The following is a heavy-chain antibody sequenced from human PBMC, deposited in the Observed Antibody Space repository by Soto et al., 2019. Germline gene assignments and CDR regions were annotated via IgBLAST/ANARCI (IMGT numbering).Heavy chain of an antibody. CDR2: IYYSGST. J-gene: IGHJ5*02. CDR1: GGSISSSSYD. Sequence: SETPSLTCTVSGGSISSSSYDWGWIHQPPGKGLEWIGSIYYSGSTYYNPSLKSRVTISVDTSKNQFSLKLSSVTAADTAVYYCARNEMVVVAAVPGWFDPWGQGTLVTVSS. V-gene: IGHV4-39*01. D-gene: IGHD2-15*01. CDR3: ARNEMVVVAAVPGWFDP.